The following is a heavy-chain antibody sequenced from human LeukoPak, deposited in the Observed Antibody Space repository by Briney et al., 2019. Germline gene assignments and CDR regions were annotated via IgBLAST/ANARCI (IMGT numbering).Heavy chain of an antibody. CDR3: AKDAVYDDSSGYFDY. CDR1: GFTFNIYA. J-gene: IGHJ4*02. D-gene: IGHD3-22*01. CDR2: LSGRGGST. Sequence: GGSLRLSCAASGFTFNIYAMSWVRQAPGKGLEWVSALSGRGGSTYYADSVKGRFIISRDNSKNTLYLQMNSLRAEDTAVYYCAKDAVYDDSSGYFDYWGQGTVVTVSS. V-gene: IGHV3-23*01.